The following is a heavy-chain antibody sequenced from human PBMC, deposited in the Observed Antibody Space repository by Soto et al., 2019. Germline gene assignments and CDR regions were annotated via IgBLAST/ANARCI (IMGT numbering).Heavy chain of an antibody. D-gene: IGHD4-17*01. CDR2: ISYDASNK. Sequence: QVQLVESGGGVVQPGRSLRLSCAASGFTFSSYAMHWVRQAPGTELDWVAVISYDASNKYYADSVKSRFTISRDNSKNTLYPQMNSLRAYDTAVYYCASRVGVTVEKRGDGFDYWGQGTLVTVSS. CDR3: ASRVGVTVEKRGDGFDY. J-gene: IGHJ4*02. V-gene: IGHV3-30-3*01. CDR1: GFTFSSYA.